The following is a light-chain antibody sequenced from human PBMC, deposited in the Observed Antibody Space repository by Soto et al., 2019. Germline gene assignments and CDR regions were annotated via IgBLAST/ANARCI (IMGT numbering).Light chain of an antibody. Sequence: QSVLTQPPSASGTPGQRVTISCSGSSSNIGGNTVNWYQQLPGTAPKLLIYGNDQRPSGVPDRFSGSKSGTSASLAISGLQSEDEADYYCAAWDDSLNAFVFGTGTEVTVL. CDR2: GND. V-gene: IGLV1-44*01. CDR3: AAWDDSLNAFV. J-gene: IGLJ1*01. CDR1: SSNIGGNT.